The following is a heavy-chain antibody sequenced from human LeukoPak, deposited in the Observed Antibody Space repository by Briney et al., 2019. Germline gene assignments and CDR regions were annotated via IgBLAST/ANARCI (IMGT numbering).Heavy chain of an antibody. V-gene: IGHV1-18*01. CDR2: ISAYNGNT. J-gene: IGHJ4*02. CDR1: GYTFSSYG. Sequence: ASVTVSCKASGYTFSSYGISWVRQAPGQGLEWMGWISAYNGNTNYAQKLQGRVTMTTDTSTSTAYMELRSLRSDDTAVYYCARVVEWLGYCSGGSCSWPFDYWGQGTLVTVSS. CDR3: ARVVEWLGYCSGGSCSWPFDY. D-gene: IGHD2-15*01.